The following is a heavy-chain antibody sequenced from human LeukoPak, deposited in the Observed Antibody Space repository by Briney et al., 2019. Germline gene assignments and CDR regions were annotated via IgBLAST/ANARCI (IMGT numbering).Heavy chain of an antibody. V-gene: IGHV3-30*18. CDR2: ISYDGSNK. CDR3: AKDVGGYCSSTSCRTPNWFDP. Sequence: PGGSLRLSCAASGFTFSSYGMHWVRQAPGKGLEWVAVISYDGSNKYYADSVKGRFTISRDNSKNTLYLQMNSLRAEDTAVYYCAKDVGGYCSSTSCRTPNWFDPWGQGTLVTVSS. D-gene: IGHD2-2*03. CDR1: GFTFSSYG. J-gene: IGHJ5*02.